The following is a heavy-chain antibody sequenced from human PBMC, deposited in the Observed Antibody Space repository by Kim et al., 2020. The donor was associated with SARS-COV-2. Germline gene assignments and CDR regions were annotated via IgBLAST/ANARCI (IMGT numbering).Heavy chain of an antibody. V-gene: IGHV4-59*01. Sequence: TNYNPSLKSRVTISVDTSKNQFSLKLSSVTAADTAVYYCASTMTSDAFDIWGQGTMVTVSS. CDR3: ASTMTSDAFDI. D-gene: IGHD3-22*01. J-gene: IGHJ3*02. CDR2: T.